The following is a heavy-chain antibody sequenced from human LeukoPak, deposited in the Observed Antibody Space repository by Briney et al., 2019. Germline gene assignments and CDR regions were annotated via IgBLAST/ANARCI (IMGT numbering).Heavy chain of an antibody. V-gene: IGHV3-30*04. J-gene: IGHJ3*02. D-gene: IGHD6-19*01. CDR3: ARVGIAVAGNGGAFDI. CDR1: GLTFSSYA. Sequence: PGRSLRLSCAASGLTFSSYAMHWVRQAPGKGLEWEAVISYDGSNKYYADSVKGRFTISRDNSKSTLYLQMNSLRAEDTAVYYCARVGIAVAGNGGAFDIWGQGTMVTVSS. CDR2: ISYDGSNK.